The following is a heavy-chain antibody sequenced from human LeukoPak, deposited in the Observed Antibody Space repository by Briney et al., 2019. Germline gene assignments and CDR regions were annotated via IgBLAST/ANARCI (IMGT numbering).Heavy chain of an antibody. J-gene: IGHJ6*02. CDR2: INHSGST. Sequence: KPSETLSLTCAVYGGSFSGYYWSWIRQPPGKGLEWIGEINHSGSTNYNPSLKSRVTISVDTSKNQFSLKLSSVTAADTAVYYCARTVVPAVHQYYYYYYGMDVWGQGTTVTVSS. CDR1: GGSFSGYY. CDR3: ARTVVPAVHQYYYYYYGMDV. V-gene: IGHV4-34*01. D-gene: IGHD2-2*01.